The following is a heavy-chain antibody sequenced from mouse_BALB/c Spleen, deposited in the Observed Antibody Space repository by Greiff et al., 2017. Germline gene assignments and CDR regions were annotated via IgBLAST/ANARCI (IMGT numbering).Heavy chain of an antibody. CDR2: INPSNGGT. J-gene: IGHJ4*01. V-gene: IGHV1S81*02. CDR1: GYTFTSYY. D-gene: IGHD2-3*01. Sequence: QVQLKESGAELVKPGASVKLSCKASGYTFTSYYMYWVKQRPGQGLEWIGEINPSNGGTNFNEKFKSKATLTVDKSSSTAYMQLSSLTSEDSAVYYCTRSGDGYLAMDYWGQGTSVTVSS. CDR3: TRSGDGYLAMDY.